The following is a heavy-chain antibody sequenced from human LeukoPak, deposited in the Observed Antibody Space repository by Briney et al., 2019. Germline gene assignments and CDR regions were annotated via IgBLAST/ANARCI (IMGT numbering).Heavy chain of an antibody. CDR1: GGSISSYY. Sequence: PSETLSLTCTGSGGSISSYYWSWLRQPPGKGLEWIGYIYYIGSTNYNPSLKSRVTISVDTSKNQFSLKLSSVTAADTAVYYCARRAVSSGYYYFDYWGQGTLVTVSS. J-gene: IGHJ4*02. CDR2: IYYIGST. CDR3: ARRAVSSGYYYFDY. V-gene: IGHV4-59*08. D-gene: IGHD3-22*01.